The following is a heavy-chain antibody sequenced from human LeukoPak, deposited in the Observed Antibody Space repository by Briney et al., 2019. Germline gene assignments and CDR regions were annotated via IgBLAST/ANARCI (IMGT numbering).Heavy chain of an antibody. V-gene: IGHV4-59*05. CDR2: IYYSGST. Sequence: PSETLSLTCTVSGGSISSYYWSWIRQPPGKGLEWIGSIYYSGSTYYNPSLKSRVTISVDTSKNQFSLKLSSVTAADTAVYYCARGQQDYGGNGIDYWGQGTLVTVSS. CDR3: ARGQQDYGGNGIDY. D-gene: IGHD4-23*01. CDR1: GGSISSYY. J-gene: IGHJ4*02.